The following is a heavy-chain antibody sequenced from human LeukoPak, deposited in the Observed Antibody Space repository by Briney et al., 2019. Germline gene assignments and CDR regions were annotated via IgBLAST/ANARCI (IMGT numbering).Heavy chain of an antibody. Sequence: EASVRVSCKASGFTFSSYAISWVRQAPGKGLEWMSTIIRSVGTAYYAQKFQGRVTITADKSTSTAYMELSSLRSEDTAVYYCARSSYGNSDYWGQGTLVSVRS. CDR2: IIRSVGTA. CDR1: GFTFSSYA. V-gene: IGHV1-69*04. J-gene: IGHJ4*02. CDR3: ARSSYGNSDY. D-gene: IGHD4-17*01.